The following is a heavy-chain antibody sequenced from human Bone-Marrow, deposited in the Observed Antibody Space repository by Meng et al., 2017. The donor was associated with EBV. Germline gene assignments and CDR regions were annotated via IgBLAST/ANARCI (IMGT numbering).Heavy chain of an antibody. CDR3: ARDVRIGSTSWSILDP. Sequence: QVQVVQSGAEVKKXXSXVKVSXXAXXGTFNDYAFSWVRQAPGEGLEWMGGITPVSDTPKNAQKFQGRVTITADKSTNTVYLEVRSLTFEDTAVYYCARDVRIGSTSWSILDPWGQGTLVTVSS. V-gene: IGHV1-69*06. D-gene: IGHD6-13*01. CDR1: XGTFNDYA. CDR2: ITPVSDTP. J-gene: IGHJ5*02.